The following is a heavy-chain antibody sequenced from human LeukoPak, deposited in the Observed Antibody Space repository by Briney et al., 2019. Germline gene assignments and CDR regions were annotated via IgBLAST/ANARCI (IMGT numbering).Heavy chain of an antibody. CDR3: AKLAEDRSGDY. J-gene: IGHJ4*02. CDR2: ISGSGDST. CDR1: GFTFSDYA. V-gene: IGHV3-23*01. D-gene: IGHD3-3*01. Sequence: PGGSLRLSCAASGFTFSDYAMSWVRQTPGKGLEWISTISGSGDSTYYADSVRGRFTISRDNSKNTLYLQMNSLRAEDTAVYYCAKLAEDRSGDYWGQGTLVTVSS.